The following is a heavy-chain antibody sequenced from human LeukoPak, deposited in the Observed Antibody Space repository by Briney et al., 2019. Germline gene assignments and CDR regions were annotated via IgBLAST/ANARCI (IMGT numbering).Heavy chain of an antibody. CDR1: GGSISSNTYY. CDR3: ARHDSRGYYYFDY. Sequence: NPSETLSLTCTVSGGSISSNTYYWGWIRQPPGKGLEWIGSIYYSGSTYYNPSLKSRVTVSVDTSKNQFSLKLSSATAADTGVYYCARHDSRGYYYFDYWGQGTLVTVSS. V-gene: IGHV4-39*01. D-gene: IGHD3-22*01. J-gene: IGHJ4*02. CDR2: IYYSGST.